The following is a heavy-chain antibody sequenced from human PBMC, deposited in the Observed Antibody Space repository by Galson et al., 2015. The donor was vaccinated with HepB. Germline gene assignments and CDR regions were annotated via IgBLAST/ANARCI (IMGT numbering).Heavy chain of an antibody. CDR3: ARRPQNSASWFDS. Sequence: SVKVSCKASGDNFTGYSLHWVRQAPGEGLEWVAWSNPNTGATTRAQEFQGRPTLTRDTSINTAYMVLSGLRSDDTAVYFCARRPQNSASWFDSWGQGTLVAVS. CDR2: SNPNTGAT. CDR1: GDNFTGYS. J-gene: IGHJ5*01. D-gene: IGHD2/OR15-2a*01. V-gene: IGHV1-2*02.